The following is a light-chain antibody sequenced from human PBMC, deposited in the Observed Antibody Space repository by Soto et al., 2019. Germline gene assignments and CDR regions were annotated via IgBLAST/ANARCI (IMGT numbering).Light chain of an antibody. CDR2: AAS. J-gene: IGKJ5*01. CDR1: QSISSY. CDR3: QQSYSTPIT. Sequence: DIQMTQSPSSLSASVGDRVTITCRASQSISSYLNWYQQKPGKAPKLLIYAASSLPSGVPSRFSGSGSGTDFTLTISSLQPDDFATYYCQQSYSTPITFGQGTRLAIK. V-gene: IGKV1-39*01.